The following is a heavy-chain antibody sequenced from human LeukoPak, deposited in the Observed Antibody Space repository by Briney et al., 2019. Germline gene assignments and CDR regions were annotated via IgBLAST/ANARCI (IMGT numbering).Heavy chain of an antibody. Sequence: GGSLRLSCAASGFTFSSYGMHWVRQAPGKGLEWVAVIWYDGSNKYYADSEKGRFTISRDNSKNTLYLQMNSLRAEDTAVYYCARDLMGDWDAFDIWGQGTMVTVSS. CDR3: ARDLMGDWDAFDI. V-gene: IGHV3-33*01. D-gene: IGHD2-21*02. CDR1: GFTFSSYG. CDR2: IWYDGSNK. J-gene: IGHJ3*02.